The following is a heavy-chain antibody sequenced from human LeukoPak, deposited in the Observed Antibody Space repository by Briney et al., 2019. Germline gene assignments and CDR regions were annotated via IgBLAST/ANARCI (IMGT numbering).Heavy chain of an antibody. CDR1: GGSISSRGYY. V-gene: IGHV4-39*07. CDR3: ARGKYDSGGYYLDY. CDR2: IYYSGST. J-gene: IGHJ4*02. D-gene: IGHD3-22*01. Sequence: SETLSLTCTVSGGSISSRGYYWGWIRQPPGKGLEWIGNIYYSGSTYYSPSLKSRVTISLDTSKSQFSLMLSSVTAADTAVYYCARGKYDSGGYYLDYWGQGTLVTVSS.